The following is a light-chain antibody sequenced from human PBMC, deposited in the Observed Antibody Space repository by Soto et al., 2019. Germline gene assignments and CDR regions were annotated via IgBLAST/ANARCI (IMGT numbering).Light chain of an antibody. V-gene: IGKV3-20*01. J-gene: IGKJ4*01. CDR2: GAS. CDR3: QQYGSSLFT. CDR1: QSVSSSY. Sequence: EIVLTQSPGTLSLSPGERATLSCRASQSVSSSYLAWYQQKPGQAPRLLIYGASSRATGIPDRFSGSGSGTDFTLTISRLEPEAFAVYYCQQYGSSLFTFGGGTKVEIK.